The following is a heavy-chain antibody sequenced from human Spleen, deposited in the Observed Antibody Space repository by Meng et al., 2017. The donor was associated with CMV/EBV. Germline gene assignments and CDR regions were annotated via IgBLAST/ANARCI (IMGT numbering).Heavy chain of an antibody. V-gene: IGHV4-31*03. CDR3: ARGFMNPYYFDF. CDR2: ISYRGNN. J-gene: IGHJ4*02. Sequence: LSLSCTVSGSSISGDPYYWTWIRQHPGKGLEWIGYISYRGNNYYNPSLKSRVSIFLDTSENQFSLKLSSLTAADTAVYYCARGFMNPYYFDFWGQGTLVTVSS. CDR1: GSSISGDPYY. D-gene: IGHD3-16*01.